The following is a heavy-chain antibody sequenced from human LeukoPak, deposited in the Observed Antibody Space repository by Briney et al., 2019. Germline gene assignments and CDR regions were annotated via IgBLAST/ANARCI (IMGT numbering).Heavy chain of an antibody. CDR3: ARAYDFWSGYYTPGGYYYFDY. J-gene: IGHJ4*02. CDR2: ISAYNGNK. V-gene: IGHV1-18*01. Sequence: ASVKVSCKASGYTFTSYGISWVRQAPGQGLEWMGWISAYNGNKNYAQKLQGRVTMTTDTSTSTAYMELRSLRSDDTAVYYCARAYDFWSGYYTPGGYYYFDYWGQGTLVTVSS. CDR1: GYTFTSYG. D-gene: IGHD3-3*01.